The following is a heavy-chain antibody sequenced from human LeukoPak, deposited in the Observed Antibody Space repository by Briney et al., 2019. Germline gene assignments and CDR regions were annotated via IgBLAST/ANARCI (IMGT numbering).Heavy chain of an antibody. J-gene: IGHJ4*02. V-gene: IGHV4-59*01. D-gene: IGHD3-9*01. Sequence: SETLSLTCTVSGGSISSYYWSWIRQPPGKGLEWIGYIYYSGSTNYNPSLKSRVTISVDTSKNQFSLKLSSVTAADTAVYYCAREVQAYDILTGYYDYWGQGTLVTVSS. CDR1: GGSISSYY. CDR2: IYYSGST. CDR3: AREVQAYDILTGYYDY.